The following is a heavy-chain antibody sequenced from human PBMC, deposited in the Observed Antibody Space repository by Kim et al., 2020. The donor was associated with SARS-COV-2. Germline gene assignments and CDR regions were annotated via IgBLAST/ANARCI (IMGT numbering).Heavy chain of an antibody. Sequence: YNPSLKSRVTISVDTSKNQFSLKLSSVTAADTAVYYCARDASGSYQPFDYWGQGTLVTVSS. CDR3: ARDASGSYQPFDY. J-gene: IGHJ4*02. V-gene: IGHV4-30-2*04. D-gene: IGHD1-26*01.